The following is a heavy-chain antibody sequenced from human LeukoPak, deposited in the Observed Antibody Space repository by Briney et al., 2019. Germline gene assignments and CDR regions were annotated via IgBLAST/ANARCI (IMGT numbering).Heavy chain of an antibody. D-gene: IGHD1-26*01. CDR3: AREGTSYYGTATNGNYYYGMDV. CDR1: GFTFSSYS. J-gene: IGHJ6*02. V-gene: IGHV3-21*01. CDR2: ISSSSSYI. Sequence: GGSLRLSCAASGFTFSSYSMNWVRQAPGKGLEWVSSISSSSSYIYYADSVKGRFTISRDNAKNSLYLQMSSLRAEDTAVYYCAREGTSYYGTATNGNYYYGMDVWGQGTTVTVSS.